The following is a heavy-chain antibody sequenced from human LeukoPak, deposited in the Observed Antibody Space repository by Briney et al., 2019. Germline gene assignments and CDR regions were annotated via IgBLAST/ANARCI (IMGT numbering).Heavy chain of an antibody. V-gene: IGHV4-59*01. CDR2: IYYSGST. J-gene: IGHJ3*01. CDR1: GGSTSSYY. D-gene: IGHD3-10*01. CDR3: ARENTMVRGAFDAFDV. Sequence: PSETLSLTCTVSGGSTSSYYWSWIRQPPGKGLEWIGYIYYSGSTNYNPSLKSRVPISVDTSNNQFSLKLSYVTAADTAVYYRARENTMVRGAFDAFDVWGQGTMVTVSS.